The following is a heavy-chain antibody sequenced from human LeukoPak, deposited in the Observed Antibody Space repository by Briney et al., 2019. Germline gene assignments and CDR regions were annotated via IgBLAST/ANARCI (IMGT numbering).Heavy chain of an antibody. CDR1: GGSISSYY. CDR3: AYSTTRGYSYGE. V-gene: IGHV4-59*01. CDR2: IYYSGST. D-gene: IGHD5-18*01. J-gene: IGHJ4*02. Sequence: KPSETLSFTCTVSGGSISSYYWSWIRQPPGKGLEWIGYIYYSGSTNYNPSLKSRVTISVDTSKNQFSLKLSSVTAADTAVYYCAYSTTRGYSYGEWGQGTLVTVSS.